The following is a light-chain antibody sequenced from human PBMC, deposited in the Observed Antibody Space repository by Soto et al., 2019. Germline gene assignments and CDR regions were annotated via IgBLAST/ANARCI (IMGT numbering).Light chain of an antibody. CDR3: QSYDADFVI. CDR1: SSDVGGWPH. J-gene: IGLJ2*01. V-gene: IGLV2-14*01. Sequence: QSVLTQPASVSASPGQSITISCAGTSSDVGGWPHVSWYQQHPGKAPKLVIYEVSNRPSGVSNRFSGSTDGSSNSASLTISGLQTEDEADYYCQSYDADFVIFGGGTKVTVL. CDR2: EVS.